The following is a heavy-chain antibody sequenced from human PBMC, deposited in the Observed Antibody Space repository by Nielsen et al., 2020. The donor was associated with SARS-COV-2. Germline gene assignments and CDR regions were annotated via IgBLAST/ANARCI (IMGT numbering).Heavy chain of an antibody. J-gene: IGHJ6*02. D-gene: IGHD6-13*01. CDR2: ISSSSSYI. CDR1: GFTFSSYS. CDR3: ARGGSIAAGSEQYYYYYYGMDV. V-gene: IGHV3-21*01. Sequence: GESLKISCAASGFTFSSYSMNWVRQAPGKGLEWVSSISSSSSYIYYADSVKGRFTISRDNAKNSLYLQMNSLRAEDTAVCYCARGGSIAAGSEQYYYYYYGMDVWGQGTTVTVSS.